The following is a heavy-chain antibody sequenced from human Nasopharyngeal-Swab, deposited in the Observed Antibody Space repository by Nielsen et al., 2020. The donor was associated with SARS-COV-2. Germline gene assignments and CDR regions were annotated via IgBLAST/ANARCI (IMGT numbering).Heavy chain of an antibody. D-gene: IGHD4-17*01. CDR3: ARHGTTVTRNYAFDI. Sequence: WIRQRPGKGLEWIGSIYYSGSTYYNPSLKSRVTISVDTSKNQFSLKLSSVTAADTAVYYCARHGTTVTRNYAFDIWGQGTMVTVSS. J-gene: IGHJ3*02. V-gene: IGHV4-39*01. CDR2: IYYSGST.